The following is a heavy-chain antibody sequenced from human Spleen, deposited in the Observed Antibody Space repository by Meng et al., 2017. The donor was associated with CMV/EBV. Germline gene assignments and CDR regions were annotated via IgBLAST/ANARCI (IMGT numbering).Heavy chain of an antibody. Sequence: GESLKISCAVSGFTLSYYSVNWVRQAPGKGLEWVSYITSSSSMIFYADSVKGRFTVSRDNAKNSVYLEMNSLTAEDTAVYYCAREECSGGSCYGMDVWGPPTPFTASS. J-gene: IGHJ6*02. D-gene: IGHD2-15*01. V-gene: IGHV3-48*04. CDR2: ITSSSSMI. CDR3: AREECSGGSCYGMDV. CDR1: GFTLSYYS.